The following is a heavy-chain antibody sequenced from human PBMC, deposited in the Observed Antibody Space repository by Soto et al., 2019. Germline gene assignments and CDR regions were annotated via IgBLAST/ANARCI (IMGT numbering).Heavy chain of an antibody. CDR2: ISVYNGDT. CDR3: ARARRYYAGDLDP. CDR1: GYTFANYG. Sequence: QVQLLQSGGEVKRPGASVRVSCKASGYTFANYGITWVRQAPGQGLELVGWISVYNGDTNFAQKFRGRVTLTTDTSTTTAYMELRGLRSDDTAVYFCARARRYYAGDLDPWGQGTLVTVSS. V-gene: IGHV1-18*01. J-gene: IGHJ5*02. D-gene: IGHD3-22*01.